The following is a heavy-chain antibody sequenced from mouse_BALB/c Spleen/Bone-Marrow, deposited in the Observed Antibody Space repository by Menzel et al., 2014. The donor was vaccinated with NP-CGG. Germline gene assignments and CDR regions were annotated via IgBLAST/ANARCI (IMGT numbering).Heavy chain of an antibody. CDR1: DYAFTRYN. J-gene: IGHJ4*01. D-gene: IGHD1-1*01. CDR3: ARELSRAMDY. CDR2: IDPYSGGT. V-gene: IGHV1S135*01. Sequence: EVQLVESGPELVKPGASVKVSCKASDYAFTRYNIYWVEQSHGKSLEWIGYIDPYSGGTNYNQKFKGKTTLTVDKSSSTAYMHLNSLTSEDSAVYYCARELSRAMDYWGQGTSVTVSS.